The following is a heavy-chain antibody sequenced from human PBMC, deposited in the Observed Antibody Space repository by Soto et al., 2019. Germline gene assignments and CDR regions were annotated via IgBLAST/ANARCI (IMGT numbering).Heavy chain of an antibody. CDR3: ARGVSIEILTMVRGVIKTAWVY. J-gene: IGHJ4*02. V-gene: IGHV3-48*02. CDR2: ISSSSSTI. Sequence: GGSLRLSCAASGFTFSSYSMNWVRQAPGKGLEWVSYISSSSSTIYYADSVKGRFTISRDNAKNSLYLQMNSLRDEDTAVYYCARGVSIEILTMVRGVIKTAWVYWGQGTLVTVSS. D-gene: IGHD3-10*01. CDR1: GFTFSSYS.